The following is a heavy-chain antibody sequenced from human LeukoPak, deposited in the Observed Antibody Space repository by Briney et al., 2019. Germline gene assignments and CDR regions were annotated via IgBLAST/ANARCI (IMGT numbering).Heavy chain of an antibody. V-gene: IGHV4-59*01. J-gene: IGHJ3*02. Sequence: SETLSLTCTVSGGSISSYYWSWIRQPPGKGLEWIGYIYYSGSTNYNPSLKSRVTISVDTSKNQFSLKPSSVTAADTAVYYCARDPVWFGDQGAFDIWGQGTMVTVSS. D-gene: IGHD3-10*01. CDR1: GGSISSYY. CDR2: IYYSGST. CDR3: ARDPVWFGDQGAFDI.